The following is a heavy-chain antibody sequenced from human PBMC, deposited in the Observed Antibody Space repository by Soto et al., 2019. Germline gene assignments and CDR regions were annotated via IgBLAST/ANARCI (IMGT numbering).Heavy chain of an antibody. CDR2: IYYSGST. CDR3: ANIVAKRTRWDYYYYYMDV. J-gene: IGHJ6*03. Sequence: SETLSLTCTVSGGSISSSSYYWGWIRQPPGKGMEWIGSIYYSGSTYYNPSLKSRVTISVDTSKNQFSLKLSSVTAADTAVYYCANIVAKRTRWDYYYYYMDVWGKGTTVTVSS. CDR1: GGSISSSSYY. D-gene: IGHD5-12*01. V-gene: IGHV4-39*01.